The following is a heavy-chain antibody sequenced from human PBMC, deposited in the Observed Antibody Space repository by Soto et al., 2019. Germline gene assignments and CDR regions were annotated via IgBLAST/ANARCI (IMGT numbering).Heavy chain of an antibody. CDR3: ARDVAAAGSWFDP. J-gene: IGHJ5*02. D-gene: IGHD6-13*01. Sequence: PSETLSLTCAISGAPITWGDYSWSWIRQPPGKGLEWIGYIYYSGSTNYNPSLKSRVTISVDTSKSQFSLKLSSVTAADTAVYYCARDVAAAGSWFDPWGQGALVTVSS. CDR1: GAPITWGDYS. CDR2: IYYSGST. V-gene: IGHV4-61*08.